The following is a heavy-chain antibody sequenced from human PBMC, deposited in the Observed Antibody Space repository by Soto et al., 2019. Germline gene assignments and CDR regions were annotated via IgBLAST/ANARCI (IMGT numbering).Heavy chain of an antibody. CDR3: ARDPRGSGPKAMDV. J-gene: IGHJ6*02. V-gene: IGHV4-31*03. CDR1: GDSISNSDYY. CDR2: IYYSGSV. Sequence: QVQLQESGPGLVKPSQTLSLTCIVYGDSISNSDYYWSWIRQHPGKGLEWIGYIYYSGSVYYNPSLKSRITISVDTSKNQFALKLSSVTAADTAVYYCARDPRGSGPKAMDVWGQGTTVTVS. D-gene: IGHD3-3*01.